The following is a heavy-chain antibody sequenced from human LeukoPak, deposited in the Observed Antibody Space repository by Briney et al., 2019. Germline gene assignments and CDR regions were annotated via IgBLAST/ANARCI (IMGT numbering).Heavy chain of an antibody. CDR1: GDSISTYY. V-gene: IGHV4-59*01. CDR3: ARTPPTPGIAVAAPGWFDP. J-gene: IGHJ5*02. CDR2: IYYSGST. D-gene: IGHD6-19*01. Sequence: SETLSLTCTVSGDSISTYYWSWIRQPPGKGLEWIGYIYYSGSTNYNPSLKSRVTISVDTSKNQFSLKLSSVTAADTAVYYCARTPPTPGIAVAAPGWFDPWGQGTLVTVSS.